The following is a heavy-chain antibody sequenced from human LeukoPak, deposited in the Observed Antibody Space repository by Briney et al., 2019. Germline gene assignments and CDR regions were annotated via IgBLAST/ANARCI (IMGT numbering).Heavy chain of an antibody. CDR3: AKDPNIAVAGTNWFDP. Sequence: GGSLRLSCAASGFTVSSNYMSWVRQAPGKGLEWVSAISGSGGSTYYADSVKGRFTISRDNSKNTLYLQMNSLRAEDTAVYYCAKDPNIAVAGTNWFDPWGQGTLVTVSS. CDR1: GFTVSSNY. J-gene: IGHJ5*02. CDR2: ISGSGGST. V-gene: IGHV3-23*01. D-gene: IGHD6-19*01.